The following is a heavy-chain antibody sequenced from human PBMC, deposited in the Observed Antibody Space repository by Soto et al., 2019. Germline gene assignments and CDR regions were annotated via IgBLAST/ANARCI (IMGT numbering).Heavy chain of an antibody. J-gene: IGHJ6*02. CDR2: IDWDDDK. D-gene: IGHD3-10*01. CDR3: ARIRVYYYYYGMDV. V-gene: IGHV2-70*11. Sequence: TLSLTCTVSGGSISSYYWSWIRQPPGKALEWLARIDWDDDKYYSTSLKTRLTISKDTSKNQVVLTMTNMDPVDTATYYCARIRVYYYYYGMDVWGQGTTVTVSS. CDR1: GGSISSYYW.